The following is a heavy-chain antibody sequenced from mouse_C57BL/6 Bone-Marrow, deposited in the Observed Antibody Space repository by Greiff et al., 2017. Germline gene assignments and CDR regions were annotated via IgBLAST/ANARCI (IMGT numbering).Heavy chain of an antibody. D-gene: IGHD1-1*01. V-gene: IGHV1-18*01. Sequence: EVQLVESGPELVKPGASVKIPCKASGYTFTDYNMDWVKQSHGKSLEWIGDINPNNGGTIYNQKFKGKATLTVDKSSSTAYMELRSLTSEDTAVYYCARENYGSSFLAYWGQGTLVTVSA. CDR1: GYTFTDYN. CDR3: ARENYGSSFLAY. J-gene: IGHJ3*01. CDR2: INPNNGGT.